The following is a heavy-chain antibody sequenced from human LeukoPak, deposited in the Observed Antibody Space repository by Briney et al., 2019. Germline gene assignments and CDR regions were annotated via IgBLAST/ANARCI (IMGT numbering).Heavy chain of an antibody. CDR2: IYSGGST. CDR3: ARDRYGDSYLDQ. J-gene: IGHJ4*02. CDR1: GLTVTSNY. V-gene: IGHV3-66*02. D-gene: IGHD4-17*01. Sequence: GGSLRLSCAASGLTVTSNYVRWVRQAPGKGLEWVSVIYSGGSTYYADSVKGRFTISRDNSKNTLYLQMNSLRTEDTAVYYCARDRYGDSYLDQWGQGTLVTVSS.